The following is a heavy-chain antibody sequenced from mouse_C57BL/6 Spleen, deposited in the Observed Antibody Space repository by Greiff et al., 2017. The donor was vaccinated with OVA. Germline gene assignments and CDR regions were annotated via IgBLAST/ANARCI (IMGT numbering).Heavy chain of an antibody. Sequence: QVQLQQSGAELVKPGASVTISCKASGYAFSSYWMNWVKQRPGKGLEWIGQIYPGDGDTNYNGKFKGKATLTADKSSSTAYMQLSSLTSEDSAVYFCAREEGYGNYGLVAYWGQGTLVTVSA. J-gene: IGHJ3*01. D-gene: IGHD2-1*01. CDR1: GYAFSSYW. CDR3: AREEGYGNYGLVAY. V-gene: IGHV1-80*01. CDR2: IYPGDGDT.